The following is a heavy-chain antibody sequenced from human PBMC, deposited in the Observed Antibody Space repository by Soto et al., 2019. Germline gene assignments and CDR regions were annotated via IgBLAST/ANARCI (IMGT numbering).Heavy chain of an antibody. CDR2: ISGYNGET. CDR1: GYTFTNFD. D-gene: IGHD3-10*01. CDR3: ARGGSGDLDY. J-gene: IGHJ4*02. V-gene: IGHV1-18*01. Sequence: QVHLVQPGAEMKTPGASVKVSCKTSGYTFTNFDVTWVRQAPGQGPEWMGWISGYNGETNYAQKFQGRVTMTTDTSTSTAYMELRNLMSDDTAVYYCARGGSGDLDYWGQGSLVTVS.